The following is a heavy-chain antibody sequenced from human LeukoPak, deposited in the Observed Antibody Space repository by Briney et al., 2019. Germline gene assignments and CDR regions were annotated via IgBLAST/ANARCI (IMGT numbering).Heavy chain of an antibody. Sequence: ASVKVSCKASGYTFTSYGISWVRQAPGQGLEWMGWISAYNGNTNYAQKLQGRVTMTTDTSTSTAYMELRSLRSDDTAVYYCARGDYGDYVKLYFEYWGQGTLVTVSS. V-gene: IGHV1-18*01. CDR3: ARGDYGDYVKLYFEY. CDR1: GYTFTSYG. D-gene: IGHD4-17*01. CDR2: ISAYNGNT. J-gene: IGHJ4*02.